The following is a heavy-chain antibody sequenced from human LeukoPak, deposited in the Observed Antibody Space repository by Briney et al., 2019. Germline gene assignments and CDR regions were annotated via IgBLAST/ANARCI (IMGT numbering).Heavy chain of an antibody. Sequence: GGSLRLSCAASGFTFRIYSMNWVRQAPGTGLEWVSSIGPSSGDIYYADSVKGRFTISRDNDKNSLYLQMNSLRAEDTAVYYCARDRRARGRGLAWGQGTQVTVSS. V-gene: IGHV3-21*01. D-gene: IGHD3-10*01. CDR1: GFTFRIYS. CDR2: IGPSSGDI. CDR3: ARDRRARGRGLA. J-gene: IGHJ5*02.